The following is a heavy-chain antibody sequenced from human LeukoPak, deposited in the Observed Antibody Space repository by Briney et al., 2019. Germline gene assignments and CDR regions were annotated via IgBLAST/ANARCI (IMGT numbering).Heavy chain of an antibody. J-gene: IGHJ4*02. CDR1: GGSISSYY. CDR3: ARDSPIHSTAFDY. CDR2: IYYSGST. Sequence: SETLSLTCTVSGGSISSYYWSWIRQPPGKGLEWIGYIYYSGSTSYNPSLKSRVTISVDTSKNQFSLKLSSVTAADTAVYYCARDSPIHSTAFDYWGQGTLVTVSS. D-gene: IGHD5-18*01. V-gene: IGHV4-59*01.